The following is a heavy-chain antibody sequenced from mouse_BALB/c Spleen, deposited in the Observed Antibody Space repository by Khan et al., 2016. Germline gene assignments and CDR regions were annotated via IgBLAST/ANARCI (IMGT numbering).Heavy chain of an antibody. J-gene: IGHJ4*01. CDR1: GYTFTDFY. CDR3: SRSCYYYGSSVWAMDY. CDR2: IYPGSGDA. Sequence: QVQLKQSGAELARPGASVKLSCKASGYTFTDFYINWVKQRTGQGLEWIGEIYPGSGDAYYNEKFKGMATLTAEQSSSTAYMQLSSLTSADSAVYFCSRSCYYYGSSVWAMDYWGRGTSVTVSS. V-gene: IGHV1-76*01. D-gene: IGHD1-1*01.